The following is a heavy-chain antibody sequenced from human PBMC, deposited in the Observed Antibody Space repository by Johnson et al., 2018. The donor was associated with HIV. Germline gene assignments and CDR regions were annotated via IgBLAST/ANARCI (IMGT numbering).Heavy chain of an antibody. CDR1: GFTFSSYA. CDR2: NNWNGGRT. J-gene: IGHJ3*02. V-gene: IGHV3-20*04. CDR3: ARGMTTVTNHDAFDI. D-gene: IGHD4-17*01. Sequence: MLLVESGGGVVQPGRSLRLSCAASGFTFSSYAMHWVRQAPGKGLAWVSGNNWNGGRTGYADFVKARFTISRENAKNSLSLQMNKLGVEDTALYYCARGMTTVTNHDAFDIWGQGTMVTVSS.